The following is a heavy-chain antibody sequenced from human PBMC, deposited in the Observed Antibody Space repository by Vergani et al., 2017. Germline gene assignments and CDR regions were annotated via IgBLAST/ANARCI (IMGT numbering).Heavy chain of an antibody. D-gene: IGHD3-10*01. V-gene: IGHV1-18*01. Sequence: VQLVQSGPDVKKPGASVKVSCKASGYDFTNYGLGWVRQDPGQGLEWMGWISADNGITKYAQKFQGRVSVTTDTSTTTVYMELRRLTSDDTAVYYCSRGEGGSYYRYFEHWGQGTLVIVSS. CDR2: ISADNGIT. CDR1: GYDFTNYG. CDR3: SRGEGGSYYRYFEH. J-gene: IGHJ1*01.